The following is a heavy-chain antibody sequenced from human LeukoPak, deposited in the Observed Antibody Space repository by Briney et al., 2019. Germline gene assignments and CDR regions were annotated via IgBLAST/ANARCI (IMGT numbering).Heavy chain of an antibody. V-gene: IGHV3-23*01. CDR2: ISGSGAST. J-gene: IGHJ4*02. D-gene: IGHD6-6*01. Sequence: GGSLRLSCAASGFTFSSNAMSWVRQAPGKGLECVSSISGSGASTYYADSVKGRFTIYRDNSKNTLYLQMNSLRAEDTAIYYCAKDVGSSITARRAFDYWGQGSLVTVSS. CDR3: AKDVGSSITARRAFDY. CDR1: GFTFSSNA.